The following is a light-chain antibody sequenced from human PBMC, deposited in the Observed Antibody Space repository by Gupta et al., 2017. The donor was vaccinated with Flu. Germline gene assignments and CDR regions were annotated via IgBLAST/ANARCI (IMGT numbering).Light chain of an antibody. V-gene: IGKV3-11*01. CDR1: QSVRHS. CDR2: DAS. J-gene: IGKJ2*01. CDR3: QQRSDLPMYT. Sequence: VLPQSPATLSLSPGERAVLSCRASQSVRHSLAWYQQKPGQAPRLLMYDASRRATGIPARFSGSGSGTDFTLTISTLEPEDFAVYYCQQRSDLPMYTFGQGTKLEIK.